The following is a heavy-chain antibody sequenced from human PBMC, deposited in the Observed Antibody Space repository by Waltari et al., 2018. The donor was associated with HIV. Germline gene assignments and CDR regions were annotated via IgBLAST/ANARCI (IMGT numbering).Heavy chain of an antibody. CDR3: ASRSGGSSRPFDY. Sequence: QMLLQESGPGLVTPSQTLSLTCTGPGGSISTGGYYWNWIRQHPGKGLEWIGYIYYSGNTYYNPSLKSRVTISIDTSKNQFSLKLTSVTAADTAVYYCASRSGGSSRPFDYWGQGTLVTVSS. J-gene: IGHJ4*02. V-gene: IGHV4-31*03. CDR1: GGSISTGGYY. CDR2: IYYSGNT. D-gene: IGHD6-13*01.